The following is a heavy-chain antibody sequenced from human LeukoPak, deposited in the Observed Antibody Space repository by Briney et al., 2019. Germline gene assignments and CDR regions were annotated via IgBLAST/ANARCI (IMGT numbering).Heavy chain of an antibody. CDR1: GGTFSSYA. V-gene: IGHV1-69*13. J-gene: IGHJ4*02. CDR2: IIPIFGTA. Sequence: SVTVSCKASGGTFSSYAISWVRQAPGQGLEWMGGIIPIFGTANYAQKFQGRVTITADESTSTAYMELSSLRSEDTAVYYCARASHQWELLSTTFDYWGQGTLVTVSS. D-gene: IGHD1-26*01. CDR3: ARASHQWELLSTTFDY.